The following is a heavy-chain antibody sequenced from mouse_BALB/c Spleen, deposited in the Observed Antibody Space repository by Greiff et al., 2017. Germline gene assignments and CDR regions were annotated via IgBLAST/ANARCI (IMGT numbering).Heavy chain of an antibody. Sequence: QVQLQQSGAELMKPGASVKISCKATGYTFSSYWIEWVKQRPGHGLEWIGEILPGSGSTNYNEKFKGKATFTADTSSNTAYMQLSSLTSEDSAVYCYASGRDITTAGAMDYWGQGTSVTVSS. V-gene: IGHV1-9*01. D-gene: IGHD1-2*01. J-gene: IGHJ4*01. CDR2: ILPGSGST. CDR3: ASGRDITTAGAMDY. CDR1: GYTFSSYW.